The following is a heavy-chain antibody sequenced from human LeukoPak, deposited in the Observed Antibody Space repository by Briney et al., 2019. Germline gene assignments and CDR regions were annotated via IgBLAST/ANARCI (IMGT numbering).Heavy chain of an antibody. CDR1: GFTFSSYG. CDR3: ARDSLYSSPGYYYMDV. D-gene: IGHD6-13*01. CDR2: INSDGSST. J-gene: IGHJ6*03. Sequence: GGSLRLSCAASGFTFSSYGMSWVRQAPGKGLEWVSRINSDGSSTSYADSVKGRFTISRDNAKNSLYLQMNSLRAEDTAVYYCARDSLYSSPGYYYMDVWGKGTTVTVSS. V-gene: IGHV3-74*01.